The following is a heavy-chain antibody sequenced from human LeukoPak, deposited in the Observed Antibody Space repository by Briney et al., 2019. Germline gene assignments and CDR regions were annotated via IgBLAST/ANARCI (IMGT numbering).Heavy chain of an antibody. CDR3: ARGGKIALAGTRSPQYFQH. CDR1: GFTFSSYS. D-gene: IGHD6-19*01. V-gene: IGHV3-23*01. Sequence: GGSLRLSCAASGFTFSSYSMSWVRQAPGKGLEWVSVISGGGGETFYADSVKGRFTISRDNSKNTLYLQMNSLRVEDTAVYYCARGGKIALAGTRSPQYFQHWGQGTLVTVSS. CDR2: ISGGGGET. J-gene: IGHJ1*01.